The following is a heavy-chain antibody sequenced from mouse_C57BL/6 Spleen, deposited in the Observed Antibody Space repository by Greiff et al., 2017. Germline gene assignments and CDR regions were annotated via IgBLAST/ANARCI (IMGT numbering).Heavy chain of an antibody. D-gene: IGHD1-1*01. J-gene: IGHJ4*01. Sequence: QVQLQQSGAELVKPGASVKLSCKASGYTFTSYWMHWVKQRPGRGLEWIGRIDPISGGTKYHEKFKNKATLTVDNPTSTAYMQLSSLTSEDSAVYYCTRGEYYGSDYAMDYWGQGTSVTVSS. CDR1: GYTFTSYW. CDR3: TRGEYYGSDYAMDY. CDR2: IDPISGGT. V-gene: IGHV1-72*01.